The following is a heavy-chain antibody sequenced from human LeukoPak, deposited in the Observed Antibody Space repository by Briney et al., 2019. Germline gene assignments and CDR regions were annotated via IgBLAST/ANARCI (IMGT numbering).Heavy chain of an antibody. V-gene: IGHV4-61*01. Sequence: SETLSLTCTVSGGSVSSSGSYFWSWIRQPPGKGLEWIGYISYSGSTNYNPSLKNRITLSVDTSKNQFSLKLGSMTAADTAVYYCARDYLRRNCNGGNRMPLDVWGKGTTVTVSS. J-gene: IGHJ6*04. CDR1: GGSVSSSGSYF. CDR2: ISYSGST. CDR3: ARDYLRRNCNGGNRMPLDV. D-gene: IGHD2-15*01.